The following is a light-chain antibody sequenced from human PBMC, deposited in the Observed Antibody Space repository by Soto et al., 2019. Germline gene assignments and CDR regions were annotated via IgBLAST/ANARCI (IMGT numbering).Light chain of an antibody. CDR3: CSHSTSITWM. V-gene: IGLV2-14*03. J-gene: IGLJ3*02. Sequence: QAVVTQTASVSASPGQSITISCTGTSSDVGGYNFVSWYQQHPGKAPKLIIHEVTNRLSGVSNRFSGSKSGNTASLTISGLQAEDEAVYYCCSHSTSITWMFGGGTQLTVL. CDR1: SSDVGGYNF. CDR2: EVT.